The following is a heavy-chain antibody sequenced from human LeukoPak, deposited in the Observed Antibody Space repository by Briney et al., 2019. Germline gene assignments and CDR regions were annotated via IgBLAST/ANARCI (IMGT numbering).Heavy chain of an antibody. Sequence: GGSLRLSCATSGFTFSNYEMSWVRQTPGKGLEWVSYISSSGSSTYYADSVKGRFTVSRDNAKNSLYLQMNSLRAEDTAVYYCARALYYDILTNYQTHTYYFDYWGQGTLLTVSS. D-gene: IGHD3-9*01. J-gene: IGHJ4*02. CDR3: ARALYYDILTNYQTHTYYFDY. CDR2: ISSSGSST. CDR1: GFTFSNYE. V-gene: IGHV3-48*03.